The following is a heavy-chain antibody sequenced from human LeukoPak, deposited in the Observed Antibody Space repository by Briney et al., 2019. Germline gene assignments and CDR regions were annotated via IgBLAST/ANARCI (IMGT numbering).Heavy chain of an antibody. CDR1: GFTFSDYS. V-gene: IGHV3-21*01. CDR2: IGSSTTSHI. J-gene: IGHJ4*02. CDR3: ARDRSNSRDLDN. Sequence: GGSLRLSCAASGFTFSDYSMNWVRQAPGKGLEWLSCIGSSTTSHIYYADSVKGRSTISRDNAKNSLYLQMNGLRPEDTAVYYCARDRSNSRDLDNWGQGTLVTVSS. D-gene: IGHD4-11*01.